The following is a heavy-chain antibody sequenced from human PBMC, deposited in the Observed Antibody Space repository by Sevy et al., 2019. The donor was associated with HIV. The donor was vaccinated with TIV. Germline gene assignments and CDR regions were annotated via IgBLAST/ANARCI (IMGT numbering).Heavy chain of an antibody. CDR1: GGSITSLY. V-gene: IGHV4-59*11. D-gene: IGHD1-26*01. CDR2: IYYNGHI. CDR3: AGENAWGRGYS. Sequence: SETLSLTCTVSGGSITSLYWNWIRQPPGKGLEWIAIIYYNGHINYNPSLKSRVTLSLDTSKNQFSQRLSSVTAADTAMYYCAGENAWGRGYSWGQGTLVTVSS. J-gene: IGHJ4*02.